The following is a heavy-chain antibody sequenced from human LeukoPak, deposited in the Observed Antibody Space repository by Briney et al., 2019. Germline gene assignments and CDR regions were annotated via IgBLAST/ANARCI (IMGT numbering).Heavy chain of an antibody. CDR3: ANGKSEYNRGWPRGPL. V-gene: IGHV3-23*01. J-gene: IGHJ4*02. CDR1: GFTFSNYA. Sequence: PGGSLRLSCAASGFTFSNYAMLWVRQAPGKGLEWVSALSAGGTTTYYADSVKGRFTISRDNSKKTLYLQMNRLRVEDTALYYCANGKSEYNRGWPRGPLWGQGTLVRVSS. D-gene: IGHD6-19*01. CDR2: LSAGGTTT.